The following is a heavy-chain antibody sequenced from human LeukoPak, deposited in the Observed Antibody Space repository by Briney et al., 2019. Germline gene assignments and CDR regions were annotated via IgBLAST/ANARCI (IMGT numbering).Heavy chain of an antibody. CDR2: ISGSGGST. CDR1: GFTFSSYG. J-gene: IGHJ4*02. D-gene: IGHD4-23*01. CDR3: AKDRATVVTPYYFDY. Sequence: GGSLRLSCAASGFTFSSYGMSWVRQAPGKGLEWVSAISGSGGSTYYADSVKGRFTISRDNSKNTLYLQMNSLRAEDTAVYYCAKDRATVVTPYYFDYWGQGTLVTVSS. V-gene: IGHV3-23*01.